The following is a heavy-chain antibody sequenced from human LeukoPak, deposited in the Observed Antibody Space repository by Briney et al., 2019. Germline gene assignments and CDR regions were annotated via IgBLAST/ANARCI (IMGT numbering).Heavy chain of an antibody. D-gene: IGHD3-22*01. V-gene: IGHV4-30-2*01. CDR2: IYHSGST. CDR3: ARGEYDSSGYYRSIDY. J-gene: IGHJ4*02. Sequence: TSETLSLTCAVSGGSISSGGYSWSWIRQPPGKGLEWIVYIYHSGSTYYNPSLKSRVTISVDRSKNQFSLKLSSVTAADTAVYYCARGEYDSSGYYRSIDYWGQGTLVTVSS. CDR1: GGSISSGGYS.